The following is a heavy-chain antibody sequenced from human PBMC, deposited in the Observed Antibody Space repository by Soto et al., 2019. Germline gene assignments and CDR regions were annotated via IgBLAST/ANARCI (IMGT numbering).Heavy chain of an antibody. J-gene: IGHJ3*02. V-gene: IGHV3-23*01. CDR3: AKRQRYCSGGSCYLDAFDI. Sequence: EVQLLESGGGLVQPGGSLRLSCAASGFTFSSYAMSWVRQAPGKGLEWVSAISGSGGSTYYADSVKGRFTISRDNSKNTLHLQMNSLRAEDTAVYYCAKRQRYCSGGSCYLDAFDIWGQGTMVTVSS. CDR1: GFTFSSYA. D-gene: IGHD2-15*01. CDR2: ISGSGGST.